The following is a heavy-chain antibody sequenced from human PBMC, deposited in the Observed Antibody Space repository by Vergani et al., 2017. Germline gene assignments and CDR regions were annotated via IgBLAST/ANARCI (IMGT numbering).Heavy chain of an antibody. D-gene: IGHD3-22*01. Sequence: AASGFTFSSYAMHWVRQAPGKGLEWVAVISYDGSNKYYADSVKGRFTISRDNSKNTLYLQMNSLRAEDTAVYYCARDYYDSSGYAASFDYWGQGTLVTVSS. CDR2: ISYDGSNK. V-gene: IGHV3-30-3*01. CDR1: GFTFSSYA. CDR3: ARDYYDSSGYAASFDY. J-gene: IGHJ4*02.